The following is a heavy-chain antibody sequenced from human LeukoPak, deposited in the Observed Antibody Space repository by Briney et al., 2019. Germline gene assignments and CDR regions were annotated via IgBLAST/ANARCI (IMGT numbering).Heavy chain of an antibody. D-gene: IGHD2-2*02. J-gene: IGHJ5*02. CDR2: ISYDGSNK. Sequence: GRSLRLSCAASGFTFSSYGMHWVRQAPGKGLEWVAVISYDGSNKYYADSVKGRFTISRDNSKNTLYLQMNSLRAEDTAVYYSAKDQGGGYCSSTSCYMDWFDPWGQGTLVTVSS. CDR1: GFTFSSYG. V-gene: IGHV3-30*18. CDR3: AKDQGGGYCSSTSCYMDWFDP.